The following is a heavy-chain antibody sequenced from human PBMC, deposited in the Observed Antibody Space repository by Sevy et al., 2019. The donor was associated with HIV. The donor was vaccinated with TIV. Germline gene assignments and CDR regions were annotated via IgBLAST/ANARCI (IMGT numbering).Heavy chain of an antibody. V-gene: IGHV3-21*01. CDR2: ISSSSYI. CDR1: GFTFSSYS. J-gene: IGHJ6*02. Sequence: GGSLRLSCAASGFTFSSYSMNWVRQAPGKGLEWVSSISSSSYIYYADSVKGRFTISRDNAKNSLYLQMNSLRAEDTAVYYCARDRGTDIVVVPAADYYYGMDVWGQGTTVTVSS. CDR3: ARDRGTDIVVVPAADYYYGMDV. D-gene: IGHD2-2*01.